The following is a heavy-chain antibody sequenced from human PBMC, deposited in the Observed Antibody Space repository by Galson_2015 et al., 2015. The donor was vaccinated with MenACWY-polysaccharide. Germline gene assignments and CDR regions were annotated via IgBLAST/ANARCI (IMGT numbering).Heavy chain of an antibody. Sequence: SVKVSCKASGYTFSDNYMHWVRQAPGLGLEWMGCINPKSGDTHYAQKFQGWVTMTRDTSISTAYMELNRLRSDDTAVYYCVELLSVSCDYWGQGTLVSVSS. CDR2: INPKSGDT. V-gene: IGHV1-2*04. D-gene: IGHD2-21*01. CDR3: VELLSVSCDY. CDR1: GYTFSDNY. J-gene: IGHJ4*02.